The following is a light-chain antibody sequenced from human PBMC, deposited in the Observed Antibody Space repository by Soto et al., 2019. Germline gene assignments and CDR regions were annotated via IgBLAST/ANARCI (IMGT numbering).Light chain of an antibody. CDR1: QGVSSY. J-gene: IGKJ4*01. V-gene: IGKV1-8*01. Sequence: AIRMTQSPSSLSASTGDRVTITCRASQGVSSYLAWYQQKPGKAPKLLIYAASTLQSGVPSRFSGSGSGTDFSLTISRLEPEDFAVYYCQQYGYSSLTFGGGTKVDIK. CDR2: AAS. CDR3: QQYGYSSLT.